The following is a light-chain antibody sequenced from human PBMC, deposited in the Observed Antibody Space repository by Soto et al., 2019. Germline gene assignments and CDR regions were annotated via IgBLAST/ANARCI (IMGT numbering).Light chain of an antibody. J-gene: IGKJ4*01. Sequence: DIVMTQSPRSLPVTPGESASISCRSSQSLLHSNGHSYLDWYLQKPGQSPQLLIYLGSNRASGVPDRFSGSGSGTDFTLKISRVEAEDVGIYYWMQALRIPRAFGGGTKVEIK. CDR2: LGS. CDR3: MQALRIPRA. V-gene: IGKV2-28*01. CDR1: QSLLHSNGHSY.